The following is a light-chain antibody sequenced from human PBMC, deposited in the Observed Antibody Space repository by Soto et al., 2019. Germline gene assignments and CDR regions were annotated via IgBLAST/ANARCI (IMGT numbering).Light chain of an antibody. Sequence: QSVLTQPASVSGSPGQSITISCTGTSSDVGGYNYVSWYQQHPGKAPKLMIYDVSNRPSGVSNRFSGSKSGNTASLTISGLQAEDEADYYCTSYTSSSPHVVFGGGTMVTVL. V-gene: IGLV2-14*01. CDR2: DVS. J-gene: IGLJ2*01. CDR3: TSYTSSSPHVV. CDR1: SSDVGGYNY.